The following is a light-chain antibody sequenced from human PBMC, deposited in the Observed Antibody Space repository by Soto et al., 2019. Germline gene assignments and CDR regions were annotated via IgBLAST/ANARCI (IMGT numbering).Light chain of an antibody. J-gene: IGLJ2*01. V-gene: IGLV2-14*01. CDR3: TSYASGSSHVV. CDR2: DVN. Sequence: QSALTQPASVSGSPGQSITLSCTGTSSDLGGYDYVSWYQRHPGKAPKLIIYDVNNRPSGVSNRFSGSKSVNAASLTISGLQAEDEADYYCTSYASGSSHVVFGGGTKLTVL. CDR1: SSDLGGYDY.